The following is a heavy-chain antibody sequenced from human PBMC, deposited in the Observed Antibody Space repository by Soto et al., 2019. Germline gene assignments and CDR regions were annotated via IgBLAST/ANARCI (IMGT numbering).Heavy chain of an antibody. V-gene: IGHV1-3*05. CDR1: GYTFTAYA. J-gene: IGHJ4*02. CDR3: TRSAISPYGGLIGPFDY. D-gene: IGHD3-16*02. CDR2: INPANGNT. Sequence: QVQPAQSGAEERKPGASVKVSCEATGYTFTAYAMHWVRQAPGQRLEWMGWINPANGNTKYSQKFQGRLTITSDTSATTAYMELTSLTSEDTAMYYCTRSAISPYGGLIGPFDYWGQGNLVTVSS.